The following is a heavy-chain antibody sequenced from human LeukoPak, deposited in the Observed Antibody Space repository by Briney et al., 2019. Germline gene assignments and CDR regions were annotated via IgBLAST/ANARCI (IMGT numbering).Heavy chain of an antibody. D-gene: IGHD2-15*01. J-gene: IGHJ6*03. V-gene: IGHV4-39*01. CDR1: GGSISSSSYY. CDR2: IHYSGST. CDR3: ARTYSYYHYMDV. Sequence: SETLSLTCTFSGGSISSSSYYLGWIRQPPGKGLEWIANIHYSGSTYYNPSLKSRVTISVDTSKNQFSLKLSSVAAADTALYYGARTYSYYHYMDVWGKGTTVTVSS.